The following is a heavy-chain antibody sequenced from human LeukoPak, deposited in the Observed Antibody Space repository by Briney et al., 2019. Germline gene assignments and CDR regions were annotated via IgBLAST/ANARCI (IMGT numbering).Heavy chain of an antibody. CDR1: GGSISSYY. V-gene: IGHV4-59*01. CDR2: IYYSGST. J-gene: IGHJ3*02. Sequence: SETLSLTGTVSGGSISSYYWSWIRQPPGKGLEWIGYIYYSGSTNYNPSLKSRVTISVDTSKNQFSLKLSSVTAADTAVYYCARVRRGYSYGLPIDAFDIWGQGTMVTVSS. CDR3: ARVRRGYSYGLPIDAFDI. D-gene: IGHD5-18*01.